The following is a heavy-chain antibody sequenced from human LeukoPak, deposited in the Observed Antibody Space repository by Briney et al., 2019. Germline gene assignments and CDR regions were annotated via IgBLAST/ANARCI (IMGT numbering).Heavy chain of an antibody. V-gene: IGHV1-8*01. CDR1: GYTFTSYG. J-gene: IGHJ6*03. CDR3: ARGERVPGVIIISYYYYMDV. D-gene: IGHD3-10*01. CDR2: MNPNSGNT. Sequence: ASVTVSCKASGYTFTSYGINWVRQATGQGLEWVGGMNPNSGNTGYAQKFQGRVTMTRSTSISTAYMELSSLRSEDTTVYYCARGERVPGVIIISYYYYMDVWGKGTTVTISS.